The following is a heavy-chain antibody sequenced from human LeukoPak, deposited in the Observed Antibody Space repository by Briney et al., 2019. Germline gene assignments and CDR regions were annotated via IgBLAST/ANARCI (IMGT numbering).Heavy chain of an antibody. Sequence: ASVKVSCKASGYTFTSYDINWVRQATGQGLEWMGGMTPNSGNTGYAQTFQRRVTITRNTSISTAYMALSSLRSEDTAVYYCARSGRRPYYYYYYMDVWGKGTTVTVSS. CDR3: ARSGRRPYYYYYYMDV. D-gene: IGHD3-10*01. J-gene: IGHJ6*03. CDR2: MTPNSGNT. CDR1: GYTFTSYD. V-gene: IGHV1-8*03.